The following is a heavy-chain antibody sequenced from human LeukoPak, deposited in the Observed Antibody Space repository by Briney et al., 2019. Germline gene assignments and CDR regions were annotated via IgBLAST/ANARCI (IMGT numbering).Heavy chain of an antibody. J-gene: IGHJ5*02. CDR3: ANSNWFDP. V-gene: IGHV3-23*01. Sequence: GGSLRLSCAASGFTFSSYAMSWVRQAPGKGLEWVSPISGSGAGTKYADSVKGRFNISGDNPKNTLYLQMNSLRAEDTAVYYCANSNWFDPWGQGTLVTVSS. CDR2: ISGSGAGT. CDR1: GFTFSSYA.